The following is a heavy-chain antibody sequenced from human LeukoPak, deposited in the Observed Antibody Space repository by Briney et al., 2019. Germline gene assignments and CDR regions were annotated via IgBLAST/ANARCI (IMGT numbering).Heavy chain of an antibody. CDR2: MNPNSGNT. CDR1: GYTFTSYD. V-gene: IGHV1-8*01. Sequence: ASVKVSYKASGYTFTSYDIHWVRQATGQGLAWMGWMNPNSGNTGYAQKFQGRVTMTRNTSIRTAYMELSSLRSEDTAVYYCARGVFDGGLITMVQGVIITWSNWFDPWGQGTLVTVSS. D-gene: IGHD3-10*01. J-gene: IGHJ5*02. CDR3: ARGVFDGGLITMVQGVIITWSNWFDP.